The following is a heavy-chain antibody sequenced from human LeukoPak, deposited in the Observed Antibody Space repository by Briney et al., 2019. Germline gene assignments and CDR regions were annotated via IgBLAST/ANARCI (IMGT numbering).Heavy chain of an antibody. CDR2: IVVGSGNT. D-gene: IGHD3-10*01. Sequence: GASVKVSCKASGFTFTSSAMQWVRQARGQRLEWIGWIVVGSGNTNYARKFQERVTITRDMSTSTAYMELSSLRSEDTAVYYCAAAYGSGSYELSAWGQGTLVTVSS. CDR1: GFTFTSSA. CDR3: AAAYGSGSYELSA. V-gene: IGHV1-58*02. J-gene: IGHJ4*02.